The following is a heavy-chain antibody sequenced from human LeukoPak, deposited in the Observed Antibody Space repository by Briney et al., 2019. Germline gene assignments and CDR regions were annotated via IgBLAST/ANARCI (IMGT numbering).Heavy chain of an antibody. V-gene: IGHV3-73*01. J-gene: IGHJ6*03. CDR3: SRHKSGGITMIRGVRDYYYMDV. CDR2: IRSNADNYAT. D-gene: IGHD3-10*01. CDR1: GFTFSGSA. Sequence: PGGSPRLSCAASGFTFSGSAMHWVRQASGKGLEWVGRIRSNADNYATVYAASVKGRFTISRDDSKNTVYLQMNSLKTEDTAVYYCSRHKSGGITMIRGVRDYYYMDVWGKGTTVTVSS.